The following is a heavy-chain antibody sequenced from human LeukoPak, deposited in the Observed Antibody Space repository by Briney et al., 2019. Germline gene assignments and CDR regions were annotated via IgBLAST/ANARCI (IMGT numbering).Heavy chain of an antibody. D-gene: IGHD3-22*01. V-gene: IGHV1-3*01. Sequence: GASVKVSCKASGYTFTSYAMHWVRQAPGQRLEWMGWINAGNGNTKYSQKFQGRVTITRDTSASTAYMELSSLRSEDTAVYYRARDAGYYDSSGYYPYYFDYWGQGTLVTVSS. CDR3: ARDAGYYDSSGYYPYYFDY. CDR2: INAGNGNT. CDR1: GYTFTSYA. J-gene: IGHJ4*02.